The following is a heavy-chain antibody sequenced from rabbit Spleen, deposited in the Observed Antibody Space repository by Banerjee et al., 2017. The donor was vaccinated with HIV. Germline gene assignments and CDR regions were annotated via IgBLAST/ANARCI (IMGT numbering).Heavy chain of an antibody. D-gene: IGHD8-1*01. CDR2: IDPVFGIT. V-gene: IGHV1S7*01. CDR3: ARDGAGVSYFAL. Sequence: QLEESAGGLVQPGGSLKLSCKASGFTLSSYYMNWVRQDPGKGLEWIGYIDPVFGITYYANWVNGRFSISRENAQNTVFLQMTSLTAADTAANCCARDGAGVSYFALWGPGTLVTVS. J-gene: IGHJ4*01. CDR1: GFTLSSYY.